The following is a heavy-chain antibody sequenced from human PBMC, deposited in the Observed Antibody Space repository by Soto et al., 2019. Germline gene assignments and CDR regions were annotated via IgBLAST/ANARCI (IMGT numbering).Heavy chain of an antibody. CDR2: IDPYNGNT. J-gene: IGHJ2*01. D-gene: IGHD2-15*01. Sequence: QVQLVQSGAEVKKPGASVKVSCKASGYTFNNYGISWVQQAPGQGLEWMGWIDPYNGNTDHAQNFQGRVTMTTDTSTNTAYMELRSLRSDDTALYYCARCYCSVGSCYTCWHFDLWGRGTLVTVSS. CDR1: GYTFNNYG. V-gene: IGHV1-18*01. CDR3: ARCYCSVGSCYTCWHFDL.